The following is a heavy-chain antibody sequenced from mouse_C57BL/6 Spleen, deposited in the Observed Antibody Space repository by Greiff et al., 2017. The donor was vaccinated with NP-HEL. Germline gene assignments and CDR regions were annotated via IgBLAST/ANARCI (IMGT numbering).Heavy chain of an antibody. D-gene: IGHD1-1*01. CDR1: GYTFTSYW. V-gene: IGHV1-59*01. CDR2: IDPSDSYT. J-gene: IGHJ2*01. CDR3: ARGYYGSSYRGY. Sequence: QVHVKQPGAELVRPGTSVKLSCKASGYTFTSYWMHWVKQRPGQGLEWIGVIDPSDSYTNYNQKFKGKATLTVDTSSSTAYMQLSSLTSEDSAVYYCARGYYGSSYRGYWGQGTTLTVSS.